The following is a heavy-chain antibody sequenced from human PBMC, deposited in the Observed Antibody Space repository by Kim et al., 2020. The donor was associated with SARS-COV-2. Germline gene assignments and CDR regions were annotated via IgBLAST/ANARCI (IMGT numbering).Heavy chain of an antibody. CDR3: ARQGEVGANSLDY. D-gene: IGHD1-26*01. Sequence: HPSLKTRVTISVDTSKNQFSQKLSSVTAADTAVYYCARQGEVGANSLDYWGQGTLVTVSS. J-gene: IGHJ4*02. V-gene: IGHV4-39*01.